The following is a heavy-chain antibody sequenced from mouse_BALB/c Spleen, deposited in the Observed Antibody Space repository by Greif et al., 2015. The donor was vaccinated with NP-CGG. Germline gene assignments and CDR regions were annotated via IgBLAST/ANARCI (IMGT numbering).Heavy chain of an antibody. Sequence: VQLKESGPELVKPGASVKMSCKASGYTFTSYVMHWVKQKPGQGLEWIGYINPYNDGTKYNEKFKGKATLTSDKSSSTAYMELSSLTSEDSAVYYCARRLPYYDKGDAMDYWGQGTSVTVSS. CDR2: INPYNDGT. J-gene: IGHJ4*01. CDR3: ARRLPYYDKGDAMDY. V-gene: IGHV1-14*01. CDR1: GYTFTSYV. D-gene: IGHD2-4*01.